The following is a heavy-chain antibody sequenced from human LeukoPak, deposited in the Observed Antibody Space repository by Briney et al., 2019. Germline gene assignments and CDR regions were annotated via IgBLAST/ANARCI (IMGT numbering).Heavy chain of an antibody. D-gene: IGHD6-13*01. Sequence: GGSLRLSCAVSGFTFSSYWMSWVRQAPVKGLEWMASINQDGSEKYYVDSVKGRFTISRDNAKNSLYLQMNSLRAEDMAVYYCARGVFSFDYWGQGTLVTVSS. CDR1: GFTFSSYW. CDR2: INQDGSEK. V-gene: IGHV3-7*01. CDR3: ARGVFSFDY. J-gene: IGHJ4*02.